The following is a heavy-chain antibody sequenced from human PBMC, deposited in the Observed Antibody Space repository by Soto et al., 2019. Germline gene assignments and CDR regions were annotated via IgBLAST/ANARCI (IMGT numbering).Heavy chain of an antibody. V-gene: IGHV3-23*01. CDR3: AKRPAYISNWYYLDY. Sequence: PGGSLRLSCAASGFTFSSYAMSWVRQAPGKGLEWVSAISGGGGSTYYADSVKGRFTISRDNSKNTLYLQMNSLRVEDTAIYYCAKRPAYISNWYYLDYWGPGSLVTVSS. CDR1: GFTFSSYA. J-gene: IGHJ4*02. CDR2: ISGGGGST. D-gene: IGHD6-13*01.